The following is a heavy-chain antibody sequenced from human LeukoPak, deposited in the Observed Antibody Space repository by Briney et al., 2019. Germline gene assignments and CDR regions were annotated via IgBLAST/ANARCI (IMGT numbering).Heavy chain of an antibody. J-gene: IGHJ4*02. V-gene: IGHV3-11*04. CDR2: ISSGGSAI. CDR1: GFIFSDYY. Sequence: GGSLRLSCAASGFIFSDYYMSWIRQAPAKGLEWVSYISSGGSAIYYADSVKGRFTISRDNAKNSLYLQMNSLRAEDTAVYYCAKAGSYYGSGSFFYYWGQGTLVTVSS. D-gene: IGHD3-10*01. CDR3: AKAGSYYGSGSFFYY.